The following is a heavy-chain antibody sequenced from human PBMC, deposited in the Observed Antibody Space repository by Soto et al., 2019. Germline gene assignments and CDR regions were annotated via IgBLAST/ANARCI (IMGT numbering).Heavy chain of an antibody. CDR3: ARDPGLRNGMDV. Sequence: EVQLVESGGGLVQPGGSLRLSCAASGFTVSSDYMTWVRQAPGKGLEWLSTIYSGGTTYYADSVKGRFTVSRDNSKNALFLQMTNLRVDDTSIYYCARDPGLRNGMDVWGQGTTVTVSS. V-gene: IGHV3-66*01. CDR1: GFTVSSDY. J-gene: IGHJ6*02. CDR2: IYSGGTT.